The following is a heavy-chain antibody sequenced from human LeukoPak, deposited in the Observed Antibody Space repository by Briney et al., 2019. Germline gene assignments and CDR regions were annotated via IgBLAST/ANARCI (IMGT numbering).Heavy chain of an antibody. V-gene: IGHV3-74*01. Sequence: GGSLRLSCAVSGLSFSNYWMHWVRQAPGKGLVWVARTNLHGTAVDYAGSVKGRFTISRDNAKHTLFLQMNSLRAEDTAVYYCASAYTYVRLGDHWGQGTLVTVSS. J-gene: IGHJ4*02. CDR1: GLSFSNYW. CDR2: TNLHGTAV. CDR3: ASAYTYVRLGDH. D-gene: IGHD3-16*01.